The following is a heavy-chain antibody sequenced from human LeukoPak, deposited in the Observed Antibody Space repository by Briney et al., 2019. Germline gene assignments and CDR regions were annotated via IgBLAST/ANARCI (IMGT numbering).Heavy chain of an antibody. CDR1: GFTFSSYS. CDR3: AKVRAGWYFDY. Sequence: PGGSLRLSCAASGFTFSSYSMNWVRQAPGKGLEWVSSISSSSSYIYYADSVKGRFTISRDNSKNILYLQMNSLRAEDTAIYYCAKVRAGWYFDYWGQGTLVTVSS. D-gene: IGHD6-19*01. J-gene: IGHJ4*02. CDR2: ISSSSSYI. V-gene: IGHV3-21*04.